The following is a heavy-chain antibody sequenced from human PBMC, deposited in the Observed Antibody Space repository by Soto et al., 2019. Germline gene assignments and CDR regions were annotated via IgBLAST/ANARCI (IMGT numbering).Heavy chain of an antibody. D-gene: IGHD2-15*01. CDR1: DSSINSNYY. V-gene: IGHV4-38-2*01. J-gene: IGHJ4*02. CDR3: AKSGYCSGGSCPFSDLIY. Sequence: SETLSLTCGVSDSSINSNYYWLWIRQPPGKGLEWIGAIHHSGTTYYTPSLKSRVTISMDMSKNHFSLRLTSVTAEDTAVYYCAKSGYCSGGSCPFSDLIYWGQGTLVTVSS. CDR2: IHHSGTT.